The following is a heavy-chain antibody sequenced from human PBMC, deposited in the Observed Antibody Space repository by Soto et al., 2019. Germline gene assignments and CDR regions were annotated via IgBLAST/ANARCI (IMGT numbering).Heavy chain of an antibody. CDR2: INHSGST. D-gene: IGHD3-10*01. Sequence: PSETLSLTCAVYGGSFSGYYWSWIRQPPGKGLEWIGEINHSGSTNYNPSLKSRVTISVDTSKNQFSLKLSSVTAADTAVYYCARGYYYYGSGSYYKAFDYWGQGTLVTVS. CDR1: GGSFSGYY. V-gene: IGHV4-34*01. CDR3: ARGYYYYGSGSYYKAFDY. J-gene: IGHJ4*02.